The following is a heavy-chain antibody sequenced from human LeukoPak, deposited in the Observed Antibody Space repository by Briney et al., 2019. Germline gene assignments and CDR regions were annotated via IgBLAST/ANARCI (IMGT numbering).Heavy chain of an antibody. CDR3: ARGSIMGARGLGDY. CDR1: XFTXXXXX. D-gene: IGHD1-26*01. V-gene: IGHV3-23*01. Sequence: AXXXFTXXXXXMSWVRXAPGXXLXXXXXXSGSGGSTYYADSVKGRFTISRDNSKNTLYLQMNTLRAEDTAVYYCARGSIMGARGLGDYWGQGTLVTVSS. CDR2: XSGSGGST. J-gene: IGHJ4*02.